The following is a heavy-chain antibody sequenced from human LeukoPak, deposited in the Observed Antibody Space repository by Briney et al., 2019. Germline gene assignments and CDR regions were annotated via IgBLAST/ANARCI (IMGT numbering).Heavy chain of an antibody. D-gene: IGHD2-2*01. Sequence: GASVKVSCKASGGTFSSYAISWVRQAPGQGLEWMGGIIPIFGTATYAQKFQGRVTITTDESTSTAYMELSSLRSEDTAVYYCAREYCSSTSCFGYWGQGTLVTVSS. CDR1: GGTFSSYA. CDR3: AREYCSSTSCFGY. CDR2: IIPIFGTA. J-gene: IGHJ4*02. V-gene: IGHV1-69*05.